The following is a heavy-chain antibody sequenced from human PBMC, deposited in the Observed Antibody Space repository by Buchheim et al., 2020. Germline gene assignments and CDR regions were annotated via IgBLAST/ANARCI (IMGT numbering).Heavy chain of an antibody. V-gene: IGHV3-30-3*01. CDR1: GFTFSSYA. Sequence: QVQLVESGGGVVQPGRSLRLSCAASGFTFSSYAMHWVRQAPGKGLEWVAVISYDGSNKYYADSVKRRFTISRDNSKNTLYLQMNSLRAEDTAVYYCARGERYGMDVWGQGTT. CDR2: ISYDGSNK. D-gene: IGHD1-1*01. CDR3: ARGERYGMDV. J-gene: IGHJ6*02.